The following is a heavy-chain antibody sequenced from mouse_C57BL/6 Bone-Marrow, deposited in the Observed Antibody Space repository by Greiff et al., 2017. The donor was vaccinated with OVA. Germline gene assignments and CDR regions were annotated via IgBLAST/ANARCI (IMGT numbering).Heavy chain of an antibody. CDR2: INPNNGGT. J-gene: IGHJ4*01. CDR1: GYTFTDYN. CDR3: ARRGVYYSNKDAMDY. V-gene: IGHV1-18*01. Sequence: VQLQQSGPELVKPGASVKIPCTASGYTFTDYNMGWVQQTPGKSLEWIGDINPNNGGTIYNQNLKGKATLTVDKSSSTSYMEISSLTSEDTEVYYWARRGVYYSNKDAMDYWGQGISVTVAS. D-gene: IGHD2-5*01.